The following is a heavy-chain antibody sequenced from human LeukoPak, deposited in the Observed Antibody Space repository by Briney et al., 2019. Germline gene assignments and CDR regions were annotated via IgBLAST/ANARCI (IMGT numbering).Heavy chain of an antibody. J-gene: IGHJ4*02. CDR1: GYTFTSYY. V-gene: IGHV1-2*02. CDR3: ARDGYYDSSGYYR. Sequence: ASVKVSCKASGYTFTSYYMHWVRQAPGQGLEWMGWINPNSGGTNYAQKFQGRVTMTRDTSISTAYMELSRLRSDDTAVYYCARDGYYDSSGYYRWGQGTLVTVSS. D-gene: IGHD3-22*01. CDR2: INPNSGGT.